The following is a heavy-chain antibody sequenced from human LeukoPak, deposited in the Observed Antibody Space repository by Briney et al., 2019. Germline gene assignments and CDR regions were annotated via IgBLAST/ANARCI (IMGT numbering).Heavy chain of an antibody. CDR1: GFTFSSYA. J-gene: IGHJ4*02. Sequence: PGGSLRLSCAASGFTFSSYAMSWVRQAPGKGLEWVSAISGSGGSTYYADSVKGRFTISRDNSKNTLYLQMNSLRAEDTAVYYCAKDASKGYPFSRGYSYGGGGYYFDYWGQGTLVTVSS. CDR3: AKDASKGYPFSRGYSYGGGGYYFDY. CDR2: ISGSGGST. V-gene: IGHV3-23*01. D-gene: IGHD5-18*01.